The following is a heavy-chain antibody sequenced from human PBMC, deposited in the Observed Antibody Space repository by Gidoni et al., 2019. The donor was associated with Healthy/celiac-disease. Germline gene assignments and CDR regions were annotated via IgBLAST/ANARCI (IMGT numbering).Heavy chain of an antibody. V-gene: IGHV3-72*01. CDR1: GFTFSDHY. J-gene: IGHJ3*02. Sequence: EVQLVESGGGLVQPGGSLRLSCAASGFTFSDHYMDWVRQAPGKGLEWVGRTRNKANSYTTEYAASVKGRFTISRDDSKNSLYLQMNSLKTEDTAVYYCARDGAGAFDIWGQGTMVTVSS. D-gene: IGHD1-26*01. CDR2: TRNKANSYTT. CDR3: ARDGAGAFDI.